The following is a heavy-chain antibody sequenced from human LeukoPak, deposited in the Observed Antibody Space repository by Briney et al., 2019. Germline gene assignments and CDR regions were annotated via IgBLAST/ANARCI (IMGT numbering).Heavy chain of an antibody. CDR2: IDKDGKDI. CDR3: VTDGDKWNDFEY. Sequence: GGSLRLSCAASGLSISNFWMHWVRQAPGKGLEWVAIIDKDGKDIKYVDSVKGRFTLSRDNAKNSVHLQMNSLRTEDTALYYCVTDGDKWNDFEYWGQGTLVTVSS. D-gene: IGHD1-1*01. V-gene: IGHV3-7*03. J-gene: IGHJ4*02. CDR1: GLSISNFW.